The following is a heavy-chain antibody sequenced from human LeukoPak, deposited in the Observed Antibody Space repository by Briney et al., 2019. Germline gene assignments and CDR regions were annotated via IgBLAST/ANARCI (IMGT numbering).Heavy chain of an antibody. CDR3: ARDSTPYYDFWSSLNWFDP. Sequence: ASVKVSCKASGYTFTSYAMHWVRQAPGQRLEWMGWINAGNGNTKYSHKFQGRVTITRDTSASTAYMELSSLRSEDTAVYYCARDSTPYYDFWSSLNWFDPWGQGTLVTVSS. CDR2: INAGNGNT. D-gene: IGHD3-3*01. V-gene: IGHV1-3*01. J-gene: IGHJ5*02. CDR1: GYTFTSYA.